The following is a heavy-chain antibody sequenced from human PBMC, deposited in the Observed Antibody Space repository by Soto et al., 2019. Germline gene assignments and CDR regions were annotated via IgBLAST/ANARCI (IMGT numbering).Heavy chain of an antibody. CDR3: ARGHGVIIGAMDV. J-gene: IGHJ6*02. CDR2: IRAYNIDT. D-gene: IGHD3-3*01. V-gene: IGHV1-18*01. CDR1: GYRFETYA. Sequence: ASVKVSCKSSGYRFETYAMSWVRQAPGQGLEWMGWIRAYNIDTYYAQKFQDRVTLTTDTSTGTAYMELRSLRSDDTAVYYCARGHGVIIGAMDVWGQGTTVTVSS.